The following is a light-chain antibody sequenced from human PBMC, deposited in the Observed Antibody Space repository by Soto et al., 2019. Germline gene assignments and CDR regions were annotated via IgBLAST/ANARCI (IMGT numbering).Light chain of an antibody. J-gene: IGLJ2*01. CDR1: NSNIGAGFN. V-gene: IGLV1-40*01. Sequence: QSVLTQPPSVSGAPGQRVFISCPGSNSNIGAGFNVHWYQHLPGTAPKLLLYATNDRPAGVPERFSGSRSDTSASLAITGLQAEDEAEYYCQSYDSSLNVVVFGGGTKLTVL. CDR2: ATN. CDR3: QSYDSSLNVVV.